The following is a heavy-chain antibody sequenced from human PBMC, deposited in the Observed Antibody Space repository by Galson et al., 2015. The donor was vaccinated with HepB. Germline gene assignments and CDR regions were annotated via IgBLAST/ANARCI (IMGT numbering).Heavy chain of an antibody. Sequence: SLRLSCAASGFTFSSYGLHWVRQAPGKGLEYVSSISNNGVYTYYANSVQGRFTISRDNSRNTLYLQMGSLRTADTAVYYCARGGRSVDTTVFDSWGQGTLVTVSS. J-gene: IGHJ4*02. CDR1: GFTFSSYG. CDR2: ISNNGVYT. CDR3: ARGGRSVDTTVFDS. V-gene: IGHV3-64*01. D-gene: IGHD5-18*01.